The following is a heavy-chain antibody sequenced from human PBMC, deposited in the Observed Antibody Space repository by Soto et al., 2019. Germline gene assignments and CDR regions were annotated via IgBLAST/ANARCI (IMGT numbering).Heavy chain of an antibody. CDR2: INPNSGGT. Sequence: ASVKVSCKASGYTFTGYYMHWVRQAPGQGLEWMGWINPNSGGTNYAQKFQGWVTMTRDTSISTAYMELSRLRSDDTDVYYCARGLWDYYDSSGYCDYWGQGTLVTVSS. CDR1: GYTFTGYY. CDR3: ARGLWDYYDSSGYCDY. V-gene: IGHV1-2*04. J-gene: IGHJ4*02. D-gene: IGHD3-22*01.